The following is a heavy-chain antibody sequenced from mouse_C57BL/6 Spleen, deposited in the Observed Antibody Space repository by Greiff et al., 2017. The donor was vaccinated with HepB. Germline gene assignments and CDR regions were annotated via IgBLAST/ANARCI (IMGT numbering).Heavy chain of an antibody. CDR1: GYTFTSYW. Sequence: QVQLQQPGAELVMPGASVKLSCKASGYTFTSYWMHWVKQRPGQGLEWIGEIDPSDSYTNYNQKFKGKATLTVDKSSSTAYMQLSSLTSEASAVYYCAYGSSPAWFAYWGQGTLVTVSA. CDR2: IDPSDSYT. D-gene: IGHD1-1*01. CDR3: AYGSSPAWFAY. V-gene: IGHV1-69*01. J-gene: IGHJ3*01.